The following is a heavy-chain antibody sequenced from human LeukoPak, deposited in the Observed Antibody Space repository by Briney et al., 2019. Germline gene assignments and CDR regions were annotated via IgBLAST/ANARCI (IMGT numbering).Heavy chain of an antibody. J-gene: IGHJ3*02. CDR3: ARSGYSPYDAFDI. V-gene: IGHV3-30*02. CDR2: IRYDGSNY. CDR1: GFIFSSYG. D-gene: IGHD3-3*01. Sequence: GGSLRLSCAASGFIFSSYGIHWVRQAPGKGLGWVAFIRYDGSNYYYADSVKGRFTISRDNSKNTLYLQMNSLRAEDTAVYYCARSGYSPYDAFDIWGQGTMVTVSS.